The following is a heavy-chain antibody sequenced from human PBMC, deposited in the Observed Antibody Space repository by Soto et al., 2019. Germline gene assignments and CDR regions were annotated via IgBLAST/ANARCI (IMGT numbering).Heavy chain of an antibody. CDR1: GFTVSSNY. J-gene: IGHJ4*02. CDR2: IYSGGST. Sequence: GGSLRLSCAVSGFTVSSNYMSWVRQAPGKGLEWVSVIYSGGSTYYADSVKGRFTISRDNSKNTLYLQMNSLRAEDTAVYYCARDPGRSYGPDWGQGTLVTVSS. D-gene: IGHD1-26*01. V-gene: IGHV3-66*01. CDR3: ARDPGRSYGPD.